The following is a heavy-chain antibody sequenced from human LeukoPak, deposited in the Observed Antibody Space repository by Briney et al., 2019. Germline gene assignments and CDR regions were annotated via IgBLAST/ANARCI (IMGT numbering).Heavy chain of an antibody. CDR3: AREKSDYYDRDTAQDAFDI. D-gene: IGHD3-22*01. V-gene: IGHV1-69*06. J-gene: IGHJ3*02. CDR2: IIPIFGTA. Sequence: VASVTVSCKASGGTFSSYAISWVRQAPGQGLEWMGGIIPIFGTANYAQKFQGRVTITADKSTSTAYMELSSLRSEDTAVYYCAREKSDYYDRDTAQDAFDIWGQGTMVTVSS. CDR1: GGTFSSYA.